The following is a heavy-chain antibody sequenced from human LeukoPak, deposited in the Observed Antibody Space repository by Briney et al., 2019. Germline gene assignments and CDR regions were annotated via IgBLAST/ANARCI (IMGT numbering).Heavy chain of an antibody. CDR3: ARISLSGWANDY. CDR2: ISSDGSST. J-gene: IGHJ4*02. Sequence: PGGSLRLSCAASGFTFSSYWMHWVRQAPGKGLVWVTRISSDGSSTSYAGSVKGRFTISRDNAKNTLYLQMSSLRAEDTATYYCARISLSGWANDYWGQGTLVTVSS. D-gene: IGHD6-19*01. CDR1: GFTFSSYW. V-gene: IGHV3-74*01.